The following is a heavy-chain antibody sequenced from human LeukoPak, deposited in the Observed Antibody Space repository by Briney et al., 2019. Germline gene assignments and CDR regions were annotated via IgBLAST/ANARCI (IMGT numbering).Heavy chain of an antibody. CDR1: GFTFSAYW. CDR3: ARSCSGGTCNFPKFEP. J-gene: IGHJ5*02. CDR2: IKQGGSDK. Sequence: PGGSLRLSCAASGFTFSAYWMSWVRQAPGKGLEWVAHIKQGGSDKYYADSVRGRFTVSRDNAKNSLYLQMNSQRAEDTAVYYCARSCSGGTCNFPKFEPWGQGTLVTVSS. D-gene: IGHD2-15*01. V-gene: IGHV3-7*01.